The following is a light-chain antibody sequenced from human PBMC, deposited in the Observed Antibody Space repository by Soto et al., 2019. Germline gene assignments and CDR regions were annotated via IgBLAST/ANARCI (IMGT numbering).Light chain of an antibody. CDR1: QGIRTD. CDR2: AAS. CDR3: LQHNDYPRT. V-gene: IGKV1-17*01. Sequence: IQMTQSRSSLSASVGCRLTITCRASQGIRTDLGWYQQKPGKAPKRMLYAASSLQSGVPSRFSGSGSGTDFNLTISSLQPEDFATYYCLQHNDYPRTFGQGTKVDIK. J-gene: IGKJ1*01.